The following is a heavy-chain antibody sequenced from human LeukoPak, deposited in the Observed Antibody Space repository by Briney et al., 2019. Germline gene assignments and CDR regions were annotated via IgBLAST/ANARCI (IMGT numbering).Heavy chain of an antibody. J-gene: IGHJ6*03. Sequence: SQTLSLTCAISGDSVSSNSAAWNWIRQSPSRGLEWLGRTYYRSKWYNDYAVSAKSRITINPDTSKNQFSLQLNSVTPEDTAVYYCAREVIPDNSIAARRRDGVFRYYYMDVWGKGTTVTVSS. CDR2: TYYRSKWYN. CDR1: GDSVSSNSAA. V-gene: IGHV6-1*01. D-gene: IGHD6-6*01. CDR3: AREVIPDNSIAARRRDGVFRYYYMDV.